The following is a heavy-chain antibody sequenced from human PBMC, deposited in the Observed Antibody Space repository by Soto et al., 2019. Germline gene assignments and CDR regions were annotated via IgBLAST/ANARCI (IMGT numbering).Heavy chain of an antibody. V-gene: IGHV3-23*01. CDR1: GFTFSSYA. J-gene: IGHJ6*02. D-gene: IGHD6-19*01. CDR2: ISGSGGST. CDR3: AKPQRYSSGWYEDYYYGMDV. Sequence: GGSLRLSCAASGFTFSSYAMSWVRQAPGKGLEWVSAISGSGGSTYYADSVKGRFTISRDNSKNTLYLQMNSLRAEDTAVYYWAKPQRYSSGWYEDYYYGMDVWGQGTTVTVSS.